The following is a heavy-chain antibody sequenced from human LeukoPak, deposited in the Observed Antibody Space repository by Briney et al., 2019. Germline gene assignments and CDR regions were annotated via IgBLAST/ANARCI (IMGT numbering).Heavy chain of an antibody. V-gene: IGHV4-38-2*01. CDR3: ARLYGDYVPYYYYYMDV. Sequence: PSETLSLTCAVSGYSISSGYYWGWIRQPPGKGLEWIGSIYHSGSTCYNPSLKSRVTISVDTSKNQLSLKLSSVTAADTAVYYCARLYGDYVPYYYYYMDVWGKGTTVTVSS. D-gene: IGHD4-17*01. CDR1: GYSISSGYY. CDR2: IYHSGST. J-gene: IGHJ6*03.